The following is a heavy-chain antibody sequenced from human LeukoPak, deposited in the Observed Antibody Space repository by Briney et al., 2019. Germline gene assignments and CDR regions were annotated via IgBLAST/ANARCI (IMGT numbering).Heavy chain of an antibody. CDR1: GFTFSSYD. Sequence: GGSLRLSCAASGFTFSSYDMHWVRQATGKGLEWVSAIGTAGDTYYPGSVKGRFIISRENAKNSLYLQMNSLRAGDTAVYYCARCSGSLEAFDIWGQGTMVTVSS. J-gene: IGHJ3*02. CDR3: ARCSGSLEAFDI. CDR2: IGTAGDT. D-gene: IGHD3-10*02. V-gene: IGHV3-13*01.